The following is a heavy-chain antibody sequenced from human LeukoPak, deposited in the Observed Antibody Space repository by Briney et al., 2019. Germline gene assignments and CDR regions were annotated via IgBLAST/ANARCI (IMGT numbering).Heavy chain of an antibody. D-gene: IGHD2-15*01. CDR1: GGSISSSSYY. J-gene: IGHJ4*02. V-gene: IGHV4-39*01. CDR3: ARKTGYCSGGSCYNRLDY. Sequence: SETLSLTCTVSGGSISSSSYYWGWIRQPPGKGLEWIGSIYYSGSTYYNPSLKSRVTISVDTSKNQFSLKLSSVTAADTAVYYCARKTGYCSGGSCYNRLDYWGQGTLVTVSS. CDR2: IYYSGST.